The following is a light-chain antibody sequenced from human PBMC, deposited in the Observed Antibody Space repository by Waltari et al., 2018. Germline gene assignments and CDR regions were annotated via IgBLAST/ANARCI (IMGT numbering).Light chain of an antibody. Sequence: ENVLTQSPGTLSLSTGARATLSCRASQRVGSTSLVWYQQRPGQAPSLLIYGASKRANGVPDRFSGSGSGTDFTLSISRLEPEDFAVDYCQQYGSSPYTFGQGTKLEI. CDR2: GAS. CDR1: QRVGSTS. CDR3: QQYGSSPYT. J-gene: IGKJ2*01. V-gene: IGKV3-20*01.